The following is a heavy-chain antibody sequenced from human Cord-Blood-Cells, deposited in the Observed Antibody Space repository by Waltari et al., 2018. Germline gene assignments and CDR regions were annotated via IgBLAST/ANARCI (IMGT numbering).Heavy chain of an antibody. CDR3: AGTSYSSSELDY. CDR2: SNPTSGGT. D-gene: IGHD6-6*01. Sequence: QVQLVQSGAEVKKPGASVKVSCKASRYTSTAYYMHWVRQAPGQGLEWMGRSNPTSGGTNYAQKFQGTVTRTRDTSISTAYMELSRLRCDDTAVYYWAGTSYSSSELDYGGQGTLVTVAS. CDR1: RYTSTAYY. J-gene: IGHJ4*02. V-gene: IGHV1-2*06.